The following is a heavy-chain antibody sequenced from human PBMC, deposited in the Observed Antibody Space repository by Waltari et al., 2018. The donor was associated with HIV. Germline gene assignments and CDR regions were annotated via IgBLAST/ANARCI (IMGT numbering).Heavy chain of an antibody. D-gene: IGHD2-15*01. J-gene: IGHJ4*02. Sequence: QLQLQESGPGLVKPSATLSLTCTVSGGSISSSSYYWGWIRQPPGKGLELIGSIYYSGSTYYSPSLRSRVTISVDTSKNQFSLKLSSVTAADTAVYYCARHGGLATIIGFDYWGQGTLVTVSS. CDR3: ARHGGLATIIGFDY. CDR2: IYYSGST. CDR1: GGSISSSSYY. V-gene: IGHV4-39*01.